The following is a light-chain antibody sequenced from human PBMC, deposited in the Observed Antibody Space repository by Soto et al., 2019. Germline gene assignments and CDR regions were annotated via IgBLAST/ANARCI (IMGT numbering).Light chain of an antibody. CDR3: QQYHDWPPWT. Sequence: ETVMTQSPATLSVSPGERATLSCRASQSVSSNLAWYQQKPGQAPRLLICGASTRATGIPTRFSGRGSGTEFTLTISRLQSDDFALYYCQQYHDWPPWTFGQGTKVEVK. CDR1: QSVSSN. V-gene: IGKV3-15*01. J-gene: IGKJ1*01. CDR2: GAS.